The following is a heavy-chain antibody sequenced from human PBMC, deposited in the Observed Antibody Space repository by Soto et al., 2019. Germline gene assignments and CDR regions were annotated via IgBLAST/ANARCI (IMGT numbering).Heavy chain of an antibody. Sequence: GGSLRLSCAASGFTFSNAWMSWVRQAPGKGLEWVGRIKSKTDGGTTDYAAPVKGRFTISRDDSKNTLYLQMNSLKTEDTAVYYCTTDRRQFWSGYYAKDVLRRFDYWGQGTLVTVSS. CDR2: IKSKTDGGTT. J-gene: IGHJ4*02. CDR1: GFTFSNAW. D-gene: IGHD3-3*02. V-gene: IGHV3-15*01. CDR3: TTDRRQFWSGYYAKDVLRRFDY.